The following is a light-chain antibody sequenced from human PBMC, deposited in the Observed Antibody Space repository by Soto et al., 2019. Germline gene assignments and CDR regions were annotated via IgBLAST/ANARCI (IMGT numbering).Light chain of an antibody. CDR3: QKYNSAPGFT. Sequence: DIQMTQSPSSLSASVGDRVTITCRASQGISNYLAWYQQKPGKVPKLLIYAASTLQSGVPSRFSGSGSGTDFTLTISSLQPEDVATYYFQKYNSAPGFTFGPGTKVDIK. V-gene: IGKV1-27*01. J-gene: IGKJ3*01. CDR2: AAS. CDR1: QGISNY.